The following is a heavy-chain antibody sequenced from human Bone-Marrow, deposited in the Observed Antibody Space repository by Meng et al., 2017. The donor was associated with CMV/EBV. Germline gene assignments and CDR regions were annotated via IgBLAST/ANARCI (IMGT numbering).Heavy chain of an antibody. CDR3: ALTAPGEGFDY. D-gene: IGHD3-16*01. CDR2: IYYSGST. Sequence: SETLSLTCTVSGGSISSYYWSWIRQPPGKGLEWIGYIYYSGSTNYNPSLKSRVTISVDTSKNQFSLKLSSVTAADTAVYYCALTAPGEGFDYWGQGTLVTVSS. CDR1: GGSISSYY. J-gene: IGHJ4*02. V-gene: IGHV4-59*08.